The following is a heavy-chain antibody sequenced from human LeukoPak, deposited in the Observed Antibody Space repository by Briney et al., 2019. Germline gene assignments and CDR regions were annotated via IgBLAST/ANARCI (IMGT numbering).Heavy chain of an antibody. CDR1: GYTFSDYY. CDR2: ISSSGSTI. CDR3: ARSQPRLLWFGELLSGGGFDP. V-gene: IGHV3-11*01. D-gene: IGHD3-10*01. Sequence: GGSLRLSCAASGYTFSDYYMSWIRQAPGKGLEWVSYISSSGSTIYYADSVKGRFTISRDNAKNSLYLQMNSLRAEDTAVYYCARSQPRLLWFGELLSGGGFDPWGQGTLVTVSS. J-gene: IGHJ5*02.